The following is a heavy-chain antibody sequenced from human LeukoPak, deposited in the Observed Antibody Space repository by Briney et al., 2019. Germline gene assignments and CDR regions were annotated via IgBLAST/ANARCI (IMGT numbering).Heavy chain of an antibody. J-gene: IGHJ4*02. CDR1: GGSISSYF. CDR2: FYYSGST. Sequence: SETLSLTCTVSGGSISSYFWSWIRQPPGKGLEWIGYFYYSGSTSYNPSLKSRVTISVDTSKNQFSLKLRSVTAADTAGYYCARHGENSLYRFDYWGQGTLLTVSS. V-gene: IGHV4-59*08. CDR3: ARHGENSLYRFDY. D-gene: IGHD3-10*01.